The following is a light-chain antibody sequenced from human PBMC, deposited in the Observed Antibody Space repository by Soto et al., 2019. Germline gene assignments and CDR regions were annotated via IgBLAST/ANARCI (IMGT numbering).Light chain of an antibody. Sequence: DIQMTQSRPSLSASVSDRVAITCRASQSISSYLNSYQQKQGKAPKLLIYAASSLQSGVPSRFSGTGSGTDCTLTISSLQTEAVVTYCCQQSYSNPQTFDQGTKVDIK. CDR3: QQSYSNPQT. CDR1: QSISSY. V-gene: IGKV1-39*01. J-gene: IGKJ1*01. CDR2: AAS.